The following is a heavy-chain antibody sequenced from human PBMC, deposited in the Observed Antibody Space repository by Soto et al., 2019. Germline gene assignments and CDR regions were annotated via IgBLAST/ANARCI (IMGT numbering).Heavy chain of an antibody. CDR3: AREGYYDSSGYPRGLDY. D-gene: IGHD3-22*01. CDR1: GGSISSYY. CDR2: IYYSGST. V-gene: IGHV4-59*01. Sequence: SETLSLTCTVPGGSISSYYWSWIRQPPGKGLEWIGYIYYSGSTNYNPSLKSRVTISVDTSKNQFSLKLSSVTAADTAVYYCAREGYYDSSGYPRGLDYWGQGTLVTVSS. J-gene: IGHJ4*02.